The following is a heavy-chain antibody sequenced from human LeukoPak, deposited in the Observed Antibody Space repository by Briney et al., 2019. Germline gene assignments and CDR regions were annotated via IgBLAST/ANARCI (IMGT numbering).Heavy chain of an antibody. CDR2: ISGSGGST. CDR3: AEDLGRWLHPAGDY. CDR1: GFTFNTFN. D-gene: IGHD5-24*01. J-gene: IGHJ4*02. V-gene: IGHV3-23*01. Sequence: GGSLRLSCAASGFTFNTFNMNWVRQAPGKGLEWVSAISGSGGSTYYADSVKGRFTISRDNSKNTLYLQMNSLRAEDTAVYYCAEDLGRWLHPAGDYWGQGTLVAVSS.